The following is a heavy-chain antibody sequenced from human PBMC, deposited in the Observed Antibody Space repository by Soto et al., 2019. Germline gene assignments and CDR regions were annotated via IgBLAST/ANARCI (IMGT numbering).Heavy chain of an antibody. CDR1: VFTFSSYA. Sequence: GGSLRLSCAASVFTFSSYAKHWVRQAPGKGLEWVSLVSYTGGNTYYTDSVKGRFTISRDNSRNTVYLQMNSLRADDTAVYYCAKDRLAGGFDYWGQGTLVTVSS. CDR2: VSYTGGNT. CDR3: AKDRLAGGFDY. V-gene: IGHV3-23*01. J-gene: IGHJ4*02. D-gene: IGHD3-16*01.